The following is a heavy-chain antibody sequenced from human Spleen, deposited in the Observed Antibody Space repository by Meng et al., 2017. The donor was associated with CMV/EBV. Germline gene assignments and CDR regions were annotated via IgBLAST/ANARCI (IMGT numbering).Heavy chain of an antibody. D-gene: IGHD2-2*01. CDR1: VSINTKYVY. Sequence: VSINTKYVYWTWVRQTPEKGLEYIGHMSDTGNTYYNPSLKDRVSISRDMSKNQFSLNLASVTAADTAVYYCAREKGVTSCYPPCWFDPWGQGALVTSPQ. J-gene: IGHJ5*02. CDR3: AREKGVTSCYPPCWFDP. CDR2: MSDTGNT. V-gene: IGHV4-30-4*08.